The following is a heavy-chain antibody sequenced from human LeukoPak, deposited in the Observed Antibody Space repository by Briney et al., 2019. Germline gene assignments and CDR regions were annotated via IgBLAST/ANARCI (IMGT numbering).Heavy chain of an antibody. Sequence: SVKVSCKASGGTFRSYAITWVRQAPGQGPEWMGRTIPILGTTEYTQKFQGRLTITTDESTSTAYMELSSLISEDTAVYFCATTDYDFMSGSYYMDVWGKGTTVIVSS. D-gene: IGHD3-3*01. V-gene: IGHV1-69*11. CDR2: TIPILGTT. J-gene: IGHJ6*03. CDR1: GGTFRSYA. CDR3: ATTDYDFMSGSYYMDV.